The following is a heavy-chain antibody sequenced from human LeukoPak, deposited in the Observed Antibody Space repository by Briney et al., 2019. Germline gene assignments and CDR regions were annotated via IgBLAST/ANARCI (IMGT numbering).Heavy chain of an antibody. D-gene: IGHD2-15*01. CDR2: TDKDGSVT. J-gene: IGHJ3*01. Sequence: GGSLRLSCAASGFTLSSFWMSWVRQAPGKGLEWVADTDKDGSVTKCADSVKGRFTVSRANAKNSLFLQMNSLRAEDTVTYYCARDRGWFYFDLWGQGTMVIVSS. CDR3: ARDRGWFYFDL. V-gene: IGHV3-7*01. CDR1: GFTLSSFW.